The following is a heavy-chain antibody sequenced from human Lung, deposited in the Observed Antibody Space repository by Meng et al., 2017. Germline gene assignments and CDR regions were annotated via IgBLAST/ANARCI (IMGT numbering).Heavy chain of an antibody. Sequence: QASLGQCGDVVKEPGDSWTVSSQPSGYNFPHDYIHGVRRAPGQGLEWMGRINPKSGDTHYAQKFQARVTMTGDTSISTAYMELSGLRSDDTAMYYCARDEDISAAGKLFGDYWGQGTLVTVSS. CDR2: INPKSGDT. J-gene: IGHJ4*02. CDR1: GYNFPHDY. V-gene: IGHV1-2*06. CDR3: ARDEDISAAGKLFGDY. D-gene: IGHD6-25*01.